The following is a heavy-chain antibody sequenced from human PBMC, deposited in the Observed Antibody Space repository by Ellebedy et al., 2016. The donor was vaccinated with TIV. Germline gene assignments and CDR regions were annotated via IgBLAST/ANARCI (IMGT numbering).Heavy chain of an antibody. CDR1: GFTFSNYC. V-gene: IGHV3-7*01. CDR3: ARDQGLGRAYNFDS. D-gene: IGHD6-19*01. Sequence: GESLKISCATSGFTFSNYCMTWVRQAPGKGLGWVANIKQDGSEKYYVDSVKGRFSISRDNAKNSLYLQMNSLTDEDTAVYYCARDQGLGRAYNFDSWGQGTLVTVSS. CDR2: IKQDGSEK. J-gene: IGHJ4*02.